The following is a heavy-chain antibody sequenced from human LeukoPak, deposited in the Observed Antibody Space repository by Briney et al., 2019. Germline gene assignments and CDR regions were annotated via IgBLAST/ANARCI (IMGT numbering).Heavy chain of an antibody. V-gene: IGHV3-30-3*01. D-gene: IGHD3-10*01. CDR3: ARGRITMVRGVNREVYFDY. Sequence: GRSLRLPCAASGFTFGSYAMHWVRQAPGRGLEWVAGISYDGTNKYYADSVKGRFTISRDNSKNTLDLQMNSLRAEDTAVYYCARGRITMVRGVNREVYFDYWGQGTLVTVSS. CDR2: ISYDGTNK. J-gene: IGHJ4*02. CDR1: GFTFGSYA.